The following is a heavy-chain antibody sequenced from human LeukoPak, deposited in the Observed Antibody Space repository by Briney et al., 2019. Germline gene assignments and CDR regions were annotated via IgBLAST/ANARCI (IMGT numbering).Heavy chain of an antibody. CDR3: ARKGAGTAEFDH. CDR1: GYSISSSNW. D-gene: IGHD3-10*01. J-gene: IGHJ4*02. V-gene: IGHV4-28*06. CDR2: IYYSGST. Sequence: SDTLSLTCAVSGYSISSSNWWGWIRQPPGKGLEWIGYIYYSGSTNYNPSLKSRVTMSVDTSKNQFSLKLSSVTALDTAVYYCARKGAGTAEFDHWGQGILVTVSS.